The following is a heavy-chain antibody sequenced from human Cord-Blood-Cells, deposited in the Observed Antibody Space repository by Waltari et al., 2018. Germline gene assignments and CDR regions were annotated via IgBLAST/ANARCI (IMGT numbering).Heavy chain of an antibody. CDR1: GGSISSSSYY. Sequence: QLQLQESGPGLVKPSETLSLTCTVSGGSISSSSYYWGWIRQPPGKGLEWIGSIYYSGSTYYNPSLKSRVTISVDTSKNQFSLKLSSVTAADTAVYYCARLRAAVAGDAFVIWGQGTMVTVSS. CDR2: IYYSGST. CDR3: ARLRAAVAGDAFVI. V-gene: IGHV4-39*07. D-gene: IGHD6-19*01. J-gene: IGHJ3*02.